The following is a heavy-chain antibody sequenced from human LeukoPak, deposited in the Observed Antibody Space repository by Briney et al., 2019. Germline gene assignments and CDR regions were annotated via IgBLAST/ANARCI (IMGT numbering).Heavy chain of an antibody. J-gene: IGHJ4*02. CDR1: GGSISSSSYY. V-gene: IGHV4-39*01. Sequence: SETLSLTCTVSGGSISSSSYYWGWIRQPPGKGLEWIGSIYYSGSTYYNSSLKSRVTISVDTSKNQFSLKLSSVTAADTAVYYCARQPRLVAAAGTLIDYWGQGTLVTVSS. CDR2: IYYSGST. D-gene: IGHD6-13*01. CDR3: ARQPRLVAAAGTLIDY.